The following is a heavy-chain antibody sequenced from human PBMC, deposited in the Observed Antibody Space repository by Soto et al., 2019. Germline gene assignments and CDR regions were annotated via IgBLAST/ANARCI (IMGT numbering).Heavy chain of an antibody. Sequence: GESLKISCKGSGYSFTNYWITWVRQMPGKGLEWLGRVDPTDSYSNYSPSFQGHVTISADKSISTAYLQWSSLKASDTAVYYCAGKYSGYAGWFDSWGQGTPVTVSS. J-gene: IGHJ5*01. D-gene: IGHD5-12*01. CDR3: AGKYSGYAGWFDS. V-gene: IGHV5-10-1*01. CDR2: VDPTDSYS. CDR1: GYSFTNYW.